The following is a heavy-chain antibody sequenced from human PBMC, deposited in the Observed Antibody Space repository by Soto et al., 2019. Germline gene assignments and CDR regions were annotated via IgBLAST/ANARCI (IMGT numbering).Heavy chain of an antibody. CDR1: EFIFATYA. V-gene: IGHV3-33*01. Sequence: GGSLRLYCVASEFIFATYAMHWVRQAPGKGLEWVAVIWFDGTNKYYSDAVKGRFTVSRVNSRKTLYLQMINLRAEDTAIFYCGGGKHLGGLSVPWAWGQGTLVTVSS. D-gene: IGHD3-16*02. J-gene: IGHJ1*01. CDR2: IWFDGTNK. CDR3: GGGKHLGGLSVPWA.